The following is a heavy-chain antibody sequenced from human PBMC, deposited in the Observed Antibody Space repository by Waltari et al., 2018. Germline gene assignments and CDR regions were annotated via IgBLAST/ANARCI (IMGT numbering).Heavy chain of an antibody. J-gene: IGHJ4*02. Sequence: QVQLVQSGAEVKKPGSSVKVSCKASGGTFSSYAISWVRQAPGQGLEWMGGFDPEDGETIYAQKFQGRVTMTEDTSTDTAYMELSSLRSEDTAVYYCATDILTGYTRLGLPHWGQGTLVTVSS. D-gene: IGHD3-9*01. CDR3: ATDILTGYTRLGLPH. V-gene: IGHV1-24*01. CDR1: GGTFSSYA. CDR2: FDPEDGET.